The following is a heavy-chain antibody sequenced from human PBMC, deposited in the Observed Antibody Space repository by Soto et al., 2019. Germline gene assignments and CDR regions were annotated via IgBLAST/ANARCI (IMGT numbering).Heavy chain of an antibody. J-gene: IGHJ4*02. CDR2: INAGNGNT. CDR3: ARVASSGWYFFY. CDR1: GYTFTSYA. Sequence: QVQLVQSGAEEKKPGASVKVSCKASGYTFTSYAMHWVRQAPGQRLEWMGWINAGNGNTKYSQKFQGRVTIVRAXSARTAYMELSSLRSEDTAVYYCARVASSGWYFFYWGQGTLVTVSS. D-gene: IGHD6-19*01. V-gene: IGHV1-3*05.